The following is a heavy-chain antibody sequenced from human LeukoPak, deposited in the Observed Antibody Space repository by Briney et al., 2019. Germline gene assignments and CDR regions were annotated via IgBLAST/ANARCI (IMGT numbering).Heavy chain of an antibody. D-gene: IGHD3-16*02. J-gene: IGHJ4*02. Sequence: SETLSLTCTVSGGSISSYYWSWIRQPPGKGLEWIGYIYYSGSTNYNPSLKSRVTISVDTSKNQFSLRLSSVTAADTAVYYCARGSYRLIDYWGQGTLVTVSS. CDR3: ARGSYRLIDY. V-gene: IGHV4-59*12. CDR1: GGSISSYY. CDR2: IYYSGST.